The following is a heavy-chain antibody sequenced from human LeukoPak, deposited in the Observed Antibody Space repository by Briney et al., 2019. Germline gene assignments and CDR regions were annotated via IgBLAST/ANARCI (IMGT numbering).Heavy chain of an antibody. V-gene: IGHV3-30-3*01. CDR3: VAGMWFDY. J-gene: IGHJ4*02. CDR1: GFTFSSYA. D-gene: IGHD6-19*01. CDR2: ISYDGSNK. Sequence: GRSLRLSCAASGFTFSSYAMHWVRQAPGKGLEWVAVISYDGSNKYYADSVKGRFTISRDNSKNTLYLQMNGLRAEDTAVYLAVAGMWFDYWGQGTLVTVSS.